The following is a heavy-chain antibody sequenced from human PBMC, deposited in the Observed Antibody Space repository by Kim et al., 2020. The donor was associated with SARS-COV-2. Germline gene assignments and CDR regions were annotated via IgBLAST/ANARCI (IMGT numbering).Heavy chain of an antibody. CDR1: GGSISSSSYY. CDR2: IYYSGST. D-gene: IGHD2-15*01. J-gene: IGHJ4*02. Sequence: SETLSLTCTVSGGSISSSSYYWGWIRQPPGKGLEWIGSIYYSGSTYYNPSLKSRVTISVDTSKNQFSLKLSSVTAADTAVYYWARRTHSCAAFDYWGQGTLVTVSS. CDR3: ARRTHSCAAFDY. V-gene: IGHV4-39*01.